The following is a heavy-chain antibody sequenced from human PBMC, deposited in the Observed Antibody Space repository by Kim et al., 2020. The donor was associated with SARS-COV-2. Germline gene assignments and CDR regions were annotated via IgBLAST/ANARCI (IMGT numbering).Heavy chain of an antibody. CDR3: AKDRRGYSYGFDYYYYYGMDV. Sequence: GGSLRLSCAASGFTFSSYGMHWVRQAPGKGLEWVAVISYDGSNKYYADSVKGRFTISRDNSKNTLYLQMNSLRAEDTAVYYCAKDRRGYSYGFDYYYYYGMDVWGQETTVTVS. CDR2: ISYDGSNK. D-gene: IGHD5-18*01. CDR1: GFTFSSYG. J-gene: IGHJ6*02. V-gene: IGHV3-30*18.